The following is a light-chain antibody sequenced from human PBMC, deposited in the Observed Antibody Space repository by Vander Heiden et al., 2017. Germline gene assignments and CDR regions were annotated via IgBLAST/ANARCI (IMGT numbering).Light chain of an antibody. CDR2: DVS. CDR1: SSDVGGYNF. Sequence: QSALTQPPSVSGSPGQSITISCTGTSSDVGGYNFVSWYQQHPGKAPKLMIYDVSKRPSGVSNRFSGSKSGNTASLTISGLQAEDEADYYCCSYAGSNLYVFGTGTKVTVL. CDR3: CSYAGSNLYV. J-gene: IGLJ1*01. V-gene: IGLV2-23*02.